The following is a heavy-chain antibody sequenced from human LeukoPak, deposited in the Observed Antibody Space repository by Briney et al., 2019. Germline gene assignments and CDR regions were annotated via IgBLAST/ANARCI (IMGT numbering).Heavy chain of an antibody. D-gene: IGHD3-22*01. J-gene: IGHJ4*02. CDR3: ARDTPHYYDSSGYYPVDY. V-gene: IGHV3-11*04. CDR1: GFTFSDYY. CDR2: ISSSGSSI. Sequence: PGGSLRLSCAASGFTFSDYYRSWIRQTPGKGLEWVSYISSSGSSIYYADSVKGRFTISRDNAKNSLYLQMNSLTVEDTAVYYCARDTPHYYDSSGYYPVDYWGQGTLVTVSS.